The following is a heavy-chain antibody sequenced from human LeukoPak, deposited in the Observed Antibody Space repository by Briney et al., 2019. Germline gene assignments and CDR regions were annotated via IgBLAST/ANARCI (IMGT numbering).Heavy chain of an antibody. V-gene: IGHV5-51*01. CDR3: ARSGSSWVSNWFDS. J-gene: IGHJ5*01. CDR2: IYPGDSDT. Sequence: GESLKISFKGSGYAFVTYWIVWVRQMPGKGLEWMGIIYPGDSDTRYNPSFQGQVTISADKSMSTAYLQWSSLKASDTAMYYCARSGSSWVSNWFDSWGQGTLVTVSS. CDR1: GYAFVTYW. D-gene: IGHD6-13*01.